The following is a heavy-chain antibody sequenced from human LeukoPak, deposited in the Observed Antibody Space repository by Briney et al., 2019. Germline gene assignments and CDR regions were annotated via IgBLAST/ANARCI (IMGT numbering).Heavy chain of an antibody. V-gene: IGHV3-7*01. CDR1: GFTVSSNY. D-gene: IGHD3-10*01. Sequence: PGGSLRLSCAASGFTVSSNYMNWVRQAPGKGLEWVANIKQDGSEKYYVDSVKGRSTVSRDNAKNSLYLQMNSLRAEDTAVFYCARGGMVRRVMGAFDIWGQGTLVTVSS. CDR2: IKQDGSEK. J-gene: IGHJ3*02. CDR3: ARGGMVRRVMGAFDI.